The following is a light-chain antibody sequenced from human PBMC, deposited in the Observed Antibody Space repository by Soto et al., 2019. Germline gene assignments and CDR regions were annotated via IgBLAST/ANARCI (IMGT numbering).Light chain of an antibody. CDR3: FSHRSGDSNV. V-gene: IGLV2-14*01. J-gene: IGLJ1*01. CDR1: SSDIGAYNY. CDR2: GVT. Sequence: QSVLTQPASVSGSPGQSITISCTGTSSDIGAYNYVSWYQQYPGKAPKLMIYGVTNRPSGVSNRFSGSKTGNTASLTISGLQAEDEADYYCFSHRSGDSNVFGTGTKVSVL.